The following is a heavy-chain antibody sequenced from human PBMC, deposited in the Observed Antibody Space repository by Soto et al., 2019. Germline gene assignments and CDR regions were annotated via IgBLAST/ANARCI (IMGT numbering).Heavy chain of an antibody. V-gene: IGHV4-59*02. CDR2: MYFGGSF. CDR1: GASVSHGY. D-gene: IGHD3-22*01. Sequence: QMQLQASGPGLVKPSETLSLTCNVSGASVSHGYWSWIRQPPGKGLEWIGFMYFGGSFNYNPSLTSRATISVETSNNRFSMKLTSVTASDTAGYYCARSYYDSTGFAVDPWGQGTLVTVSS. CDR3: ARSYYDSTGFAVDP. J-gene: IGHJ5*02.